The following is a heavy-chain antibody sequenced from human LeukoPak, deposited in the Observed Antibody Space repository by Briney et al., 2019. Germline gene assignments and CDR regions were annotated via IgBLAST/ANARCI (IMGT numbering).Heavy chain of an antibody. D-gene: IGHD4-17*01. CDR2: MNPNSGNT. V-gene: IGHV1-8*01. J-gene: IGHJ3*02. CDR1: GYTFTSYD. Sequence: ASVKVSCKASGYTFTSYDINWVRQATGQGLEWMGWMNPNSGNTGYAQKFQGRVTMTRNTSISTAYMELSSLRSEDTALYYCAKVEGDYGDYEAFDIWGQGTMVTVSS. CDR3: AKVEGDYGDYEAFDI.